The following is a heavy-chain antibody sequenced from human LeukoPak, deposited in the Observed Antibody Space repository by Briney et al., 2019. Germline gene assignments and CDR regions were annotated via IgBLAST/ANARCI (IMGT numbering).Heavy chain of an antibody. D-gene: IGHD3-22*01. J-gene: IGHJ4*02. CDR1: GGSFSGYY. V-gene: IGHV4-34*01. Sequence: PSETLSLTCAVYGGSFSGYYWSWIRQPPGKGLEWIGEINHSGSTNYNPSLKSRVTISVDTSKNQFSLKLSSVTAADTAVYYCARNYYSDQYFDYWGQGTLVTVSS. CDR2: INHSGST. CDR3: ARNYYSDQYFDY.